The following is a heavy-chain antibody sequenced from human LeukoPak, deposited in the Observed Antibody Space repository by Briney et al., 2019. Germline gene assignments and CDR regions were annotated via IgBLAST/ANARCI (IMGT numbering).Heavy chain of an antibody. J-gene: IGHJ5*02. CDR1: GFTFSTYA. V-gene: IGHV3-23*01. D-gene: IGHD6-19*01. CDR2: ISNGDGTT. Sequence: GGSLRLSCAGSGFTFSTYAMTWVRQAPGKGLEWVSSISNGDGTTYYTDSVKGRFTISRNNSKNTLYLQMNSLRAEDTAVYYRAKGSGGWYQFFDHWGQGTLVTVSS. CDR3: AKGSGGWYQFFDH.